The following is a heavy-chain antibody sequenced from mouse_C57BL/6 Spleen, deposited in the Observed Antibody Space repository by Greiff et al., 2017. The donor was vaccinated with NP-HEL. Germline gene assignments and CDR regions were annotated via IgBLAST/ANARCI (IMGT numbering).Heavy chain of an antibody. D-gene: IGHD3-2*02. CDR1: GFSLTSYG. V-gene: IGHV2-5*01. Sequence: QVQLQQSGPGLVQPSQSLSITCTVSGFSLTSYGVHWVRQSPGKGLEWLGVIWRGGSTDYNAAFMSRLSITKDNSKSQVFFKMNSLQADDTAIYYCAKVAQATHFYYAMDYWGQGTSVTVSS. J-gene: IGHJ4*01. CDR3: AKVAQATHFYYAMDY. CDR2: IWRGGST.